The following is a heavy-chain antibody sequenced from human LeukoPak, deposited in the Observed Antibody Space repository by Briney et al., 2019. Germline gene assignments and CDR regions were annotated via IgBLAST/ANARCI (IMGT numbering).Heavy chain of an antibody. CDR2: IWSDGSSK. V-gene: IGHV3-33*01. CDR1: GFTFSSYG. CDR3: ASGGDTDSRYFKY. J-gene: IGHJ1*01. Sequence: PGGSLRLSCAASGFTFSSYGMHWVRQAPGRGLEWVAVIWSDGSSKHYGDSVKGRFTISRDNPKNTLYLQMNSLRAEDTAVYYCASGGDTDSRYFKYWGQGTLVTVSS. D-gene: IGHD3-22*01.